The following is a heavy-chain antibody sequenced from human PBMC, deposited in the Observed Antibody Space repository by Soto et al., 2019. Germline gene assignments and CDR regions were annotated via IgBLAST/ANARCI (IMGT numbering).Heavy chain of an antibody. Sequence: GASVKVSCNASAGTVSGYAISWVRQAPGQGLEWMGGIIPIFGTANYAQKFQSRVTITADESTSTAYMELSSLRSEDTAVYYCARSTMIVVVIDYYYSMDVWGQGTKVTVSS. CDR1: AGTVSGYA. V-gene: IGHV1-69*13. D-gene: IGHD3-22*01. CDR2: IIPIFGTA. J-gene: IGHJ6*02. CDR3: ARSTMIVVVIDYYYSMDV.